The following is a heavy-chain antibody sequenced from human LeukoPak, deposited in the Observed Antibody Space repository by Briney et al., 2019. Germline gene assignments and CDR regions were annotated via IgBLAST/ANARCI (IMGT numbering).Heavy chain of an antibody. Sequence: PGGSLRLSCAASGFTFTSYGMHWVRQAPGKGLEWVAVILYDGTNKYYVDFVKGRFTISRDNSKNTLYLQMDSLRAEDTAVYYCAKGPLRGTAAAVDYWGQGTLVTVSS. CDR3: AKGPLRGTAAAVDY. J-gene: IGHJ4*02. D-gene: IGHD2-2*01. CDR2: ILYDGTNK. CDR1: GFTFTSYG. V-gene: IGHV3-30*18.